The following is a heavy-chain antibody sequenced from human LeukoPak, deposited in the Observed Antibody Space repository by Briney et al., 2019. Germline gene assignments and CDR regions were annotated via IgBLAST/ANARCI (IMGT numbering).Heavy chain of an antibody. CDR2: ISRAGDRT. V-gene: IGHV3-23*01. J-gene: IGHJ3*01. CDR3: ARGESFAFDV. CDR1: GFIFSSHD. Sequence: GGSLRLSCVGSGFIFSSHDMGWVRQAPGKGLEWVSSISRAGDRTYYEDSVKGRFTISRDNSRNTMYLQMNSLRAEDTAVYYCARGESFAFDVWGQGTMVTVSS.